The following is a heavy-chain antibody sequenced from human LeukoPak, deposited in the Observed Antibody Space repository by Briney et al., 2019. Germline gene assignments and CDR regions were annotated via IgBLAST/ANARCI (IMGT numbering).Heavy chain of an antibody. CDR2: IIPIFGTA. D-gene: IGHD3-10*01. J-gene: IGHJ3*02. Sequence: EASVKVSCKASGGTFSSYAISWVRQAPGQGLEWMGGIIPIFGTANYAQKFQGRVTITADKSTSTGYMELSSLRSEDTAVYYCARDTVRGVRGAFDIWGQGTMVTVSS. CDR1: GGTFSSYA. V-gene: IGHV1-69*06. CDR3: ARDTVRGVRGAFDI.